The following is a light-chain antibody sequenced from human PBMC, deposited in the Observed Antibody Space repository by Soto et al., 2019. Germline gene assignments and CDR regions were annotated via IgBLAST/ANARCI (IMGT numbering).Light chain of an antibody. J-gene: IGLJ1*01. CDR1: SSDIGGYNS. CDR2: AVT. V-gene: IGLV2-8*01. CDR3: ISYTDKKSLA. Sequence: QSALTQSPSASGSPGQSVTISCTGTSSDIGGYNSVYWYQQHPGKAPIVMIYAVTTRPSGVPDRFSGSKSGNTASLTVSALQAEDEADYYCISYTDKKSLAFGTGTKVTV.